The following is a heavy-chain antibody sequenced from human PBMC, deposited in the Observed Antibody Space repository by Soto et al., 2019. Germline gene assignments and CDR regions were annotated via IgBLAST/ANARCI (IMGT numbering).Heavy chain of an antibody. CDR2: LSYDGSKT. CDR3: AKDLGDNGYYYYGMDV. J-gene: IGHJ6*02. CDR1: GFTLSSYG. Sequence: GGSLRLSCAASGFTLSSYGVHWVRQAPGKGLEWVAVLSYDGSKTYNADSVKGRFTISRDNSRNTVYLQMNSLRVEDTAVYYCAKDLGDNGYYYYGMDVWGQGTTVTVSS. V-gene: IGHV3-30*18. D-gene: IGHD4-17*01.